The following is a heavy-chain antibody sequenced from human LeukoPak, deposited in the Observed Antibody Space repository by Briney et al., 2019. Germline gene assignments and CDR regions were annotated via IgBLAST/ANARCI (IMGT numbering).Heavy chain of an antibody. CDR1: GGTFSSYA. Sequence: ASVKVSCKASGGTFSSYAISWVRQAPGQGLEWMGWINPNSGGTNYAQKFQGRVTMTRDTSISTAYMELSRLRSDDTAVYYCARNTVYDSSGVDYWGQGTLVTVSS. CDR3: ARNTVYDSSGVDY. V-gene: IGHV1-2*02. D-gene: IGHD3-22*01. J-gene: IGHJ4*02. CDR2: INPNSGGT.